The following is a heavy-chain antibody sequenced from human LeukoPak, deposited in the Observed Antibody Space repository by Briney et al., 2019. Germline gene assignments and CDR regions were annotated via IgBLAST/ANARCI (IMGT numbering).Heavy chain of an antibody. CDR3: AKDSGYAYYFDY. V-gene: IGHV3-53*01. Sequence: GGSLRLSCTASEFNVTRNYITWVRQAPGKGLEWLSVIYSGGGTYYADSVKGRFTISRDNSKNTLYLQMNSLRAEDTAVYYCAKDSGYAYYFDYWGQGTLVTVSS. CDR2: IYSGGGT. J-gene: IGHJ4*02. D-gene: IGHD5-12*01. CDR1: EFNVTRNY.